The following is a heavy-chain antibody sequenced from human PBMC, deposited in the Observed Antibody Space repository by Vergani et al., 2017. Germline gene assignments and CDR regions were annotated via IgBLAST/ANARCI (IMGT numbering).Heavy chain of an antibody. CDR1: GGSISSYY. V-gene: IGHV4-59*01. D-gene: IGHD5-18*01. Sequence: QVQLQESGPGLVKPSETLSLTCTASGGSISSYYWSWIRQPPGKGLEWIGYIYYSGSTNYNPPLKSRVTISVDTSKNQFSLKLSSVTAADTAVYYCARATPYSYGLFDYWGQGTLVTVSS. CDR3: ARATPYSYGLFDY. CDR2: IYYSGST. J-gene: IGHJ4*02.